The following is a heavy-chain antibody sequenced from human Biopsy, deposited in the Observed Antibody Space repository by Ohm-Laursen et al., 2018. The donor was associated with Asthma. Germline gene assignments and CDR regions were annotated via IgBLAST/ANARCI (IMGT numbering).Heavy chain of an antibody. CDR1: PGSINDYY. D-gene: IGHD6-13*01. J-gene: IGHJ4*02. CDR2: VHSTGST. V-gene: IGHV4-59*07. Sequence: SDTLSLTCTVSPGSINDYYWNWIRQFPGKGLEWIGYVHSTGSTRFNPSLKSRRTISVDTSVAQVSLKLTSVTAADTAAYYCVRATSTWSQSGPHYFDHWGQGTLVTVSS. CDR3: VRATSTWSQSGPHYFDH.